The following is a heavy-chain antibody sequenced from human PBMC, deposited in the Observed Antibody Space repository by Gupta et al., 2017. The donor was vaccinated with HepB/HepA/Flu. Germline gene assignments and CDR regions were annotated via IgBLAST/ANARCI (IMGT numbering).Heavy chain of an antibody. J-gene: IGHJ6*03. CDR3: AKDLWFWSGMDV. V-gene: IGHV3-23*01. CDR2: MGSDMRE. D-gene: IGHD3-3*01. CDR1: GFTIGGNA. Sequence: EVQLLESGGDLVQPGGSLRLSCAVSGFTIGGNAMSWVRQAPGKGLEWVSGMGSDMREHYKDSVRGRCTISRDNSENRVYLQMNSLRVEDTAVYYCAKDLWFWSGMDVWGKGTTVTVSS.